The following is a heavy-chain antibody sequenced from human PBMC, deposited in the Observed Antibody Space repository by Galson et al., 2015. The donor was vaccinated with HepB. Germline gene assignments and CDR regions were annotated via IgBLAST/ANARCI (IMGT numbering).Heavy chain of an antibody. CDR1: GFTFSNSC. CDR2: INTDSSNT. D-gene: IGHD3-10*01. J-gene: IGHJ4*02. CDR3: MSSYWGDPNY. V-gene: IGHV3-74*01. Sequence: SLRLSCAASGFTFSNSCMHWVRQTPGKGLVWVSRINTDSSNTYYADSVKGRFTISRDNAKNTLYLQMNSLRAEDTAVYYCMSSYWGDPNYWGQGTLVTVSS.